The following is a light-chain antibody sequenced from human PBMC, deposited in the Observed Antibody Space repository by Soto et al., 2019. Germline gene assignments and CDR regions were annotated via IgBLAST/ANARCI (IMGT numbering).Light chain of an antibody. CDR1: SSDVGSYSL. CDR2: EGS. Sequence: QSALTQPASVSGSPGQSITLSCTGTSSDVGSYSLVSWYQQHPGKAPKLMIYEGSKRPSGVSDRFSGSKSGNTASLTISGLQAEDEADYYCCSFAGSNTFVFGTGTKVTVL. CDR3: CSFAGSNTFV. V-gene: IGLV2-23*03. J-gene: IGLJ1*01.